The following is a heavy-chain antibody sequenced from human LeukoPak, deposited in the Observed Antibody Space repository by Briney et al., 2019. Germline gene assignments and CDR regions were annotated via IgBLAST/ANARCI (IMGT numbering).Heavy chain of an antibody. CDR2: IYYSGST. J-gene: IGHJ6*02. CDR1: GGSISSGGYY. D-gene: IGHD3-3*01. Sequence: SETLSLTCTVSGGSISSGGYYWSWIRQHPGKGLEWIGYIYYSGSTYYNPSLKSRVTISVDTSKNQFSLKLSSLTAADTAVYYCARDAPSREWLMKDTYYGMDVWGQGTTVTVSS. CDR3: ARDAPSREWLMKDTYYGMDV. V-gene: IGHV4-31*03.